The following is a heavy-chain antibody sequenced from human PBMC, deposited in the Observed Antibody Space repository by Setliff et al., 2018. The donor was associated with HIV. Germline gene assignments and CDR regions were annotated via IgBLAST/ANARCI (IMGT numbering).Heavy chain of an antibody. J-gene: IGHJ4*02. Sequence: ASVKVSCKASGYTFTNYGISWVRQAPGQGLEWMGWISLYNGNTKYAQKVQGGVTMTTDTSTSTAYMELRSLRSDDTAVYYCARGYDGSGHYYVYWGQGSLVTVSS. CDR2: ISLYNGNT. V-gene: IGHV1-18*04. CDR1: GYTFTNYG. D-gene: IGHD3-22*01. CDR3: ARGYDGSGHYYVY.